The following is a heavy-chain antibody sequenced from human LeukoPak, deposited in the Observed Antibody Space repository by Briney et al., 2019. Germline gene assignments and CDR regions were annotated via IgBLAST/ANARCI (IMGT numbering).Heavy chain of an antibody. V-gene: IGHV1-2*02. Sequence: ASVKVSCKASGYTFTRYYMHWVRQAPGQGLEWMGWINPNSGGTNYAQKFQGRVTMTRDTSISTAYMELSRLRSDDTAVYYCARDFEWLGVNYYMDVWGKGTTVTVSS. CDR3: ARDFEWLGVNYYMDV. D-gene: IGHD5-12*01. CDR2: INPNSGGT. CDR1: GYTFTRYY. J-gene: IGHJ6*03.